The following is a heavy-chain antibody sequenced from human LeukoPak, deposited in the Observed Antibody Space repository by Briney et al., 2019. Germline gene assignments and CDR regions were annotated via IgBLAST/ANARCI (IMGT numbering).Heavy chain of an antibody. Sequence: SETLSLTCTVSGGSVSIGSYYWSWIRQPAGKGLEWIGRIYTSGSTNYNPSLKSRVTMSVDTSKNQFSLKLSSVTAADTAVYYCARAWFGELSGWFDPWGQGTLVTVSS. V-gene: IGHV4-61*02. J-gene: IGHJ5*02. CDR3: ARAWFGELSGWFDP. CDR2: IYTSGST. CDR1: GGSVSIGSYY. D-gene: IGHD3-10*01.